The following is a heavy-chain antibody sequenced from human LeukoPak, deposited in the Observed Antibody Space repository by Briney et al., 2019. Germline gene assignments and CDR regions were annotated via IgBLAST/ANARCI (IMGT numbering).Heavy chain of an antibody. Sequence: SQTLTLTCAISGDSVASNSATWNWHTQAPSRGLEWQVRTYYRDKWYNDYAKSVNSIITINPDTSQNQFTQQLNSVTPEDTAGYYCARVRGSSGRGVSFDYWGQGTLVAVSS. V-gene: IGHV6-1*01. CDR3: ARVRGSSGRGVSFDY. CDR2: TYYRDKWYN. CDR1: GDSVASNSAT. D-gene: IGHD6-19*01. J-gene: IGHJ4*02.